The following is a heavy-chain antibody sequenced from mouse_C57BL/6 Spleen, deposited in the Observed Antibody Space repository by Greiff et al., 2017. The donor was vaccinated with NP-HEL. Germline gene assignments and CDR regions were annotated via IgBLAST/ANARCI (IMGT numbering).Heavy chain of an antibody. CDR2: IRSKSNNYAT. CDR1: GFSFNTYA. CDR3: VRDYDAGLSFAY. J-gene: IGHJ3*01. Sequence: EVQVVESGGGLVQPKGSLKLSCAASGFSFNTYAMNWVRQAPGKGLEWVARIRSKSNNYATYYADSVKDRFTISRDDSESMLYLQMNNLKTEDTAMYYCVRDYDAGLSFAYWGQGTLVTVSA. D-gene: IGHD2-4*01. V-gene: IGHV10-1*01.